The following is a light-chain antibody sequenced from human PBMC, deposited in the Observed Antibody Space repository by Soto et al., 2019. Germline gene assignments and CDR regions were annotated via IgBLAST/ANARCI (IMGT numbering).Light chain of an antibody. Sequence: QSVLTQPASVSGAPGQSITISCTGTSXDVGGYKYVSWYQQRPGTAPKLIMFEVNNRPSGVSDRFSGSRSANTASLTISGLQAQDEADYYCSSYSSNNILSYVFGTGTKVTVL. CDR1: SXDVGGYKY. J-gene: IGLJ1*01. CDR2: EVN. CDR3: SSYSSNNILSYV. V-gene: IGLV2-14*03.